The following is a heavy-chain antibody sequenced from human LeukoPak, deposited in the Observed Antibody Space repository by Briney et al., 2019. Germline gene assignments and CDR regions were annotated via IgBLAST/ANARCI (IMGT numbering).Heavy chain of an antibody. V-gene: IGHV4-39*07. Sequence: SETLSLTCTVSGGSISSSSYYWGWIRQPPGKGLEWIGSIYYSGSTYYNPSLKSRVTISVDTSKNQFSLKLSSVTAADTAVYYCARVYYYDSSGYYPHGWFDPWGQGTLVTVSS. D-gene: IGHD3-22*01. CDR3: ARVYYYDSSGYYPHGWFDP. CDR2: IYYSGST. CDR1: GGSISSSSYY. J-gene: IGHJ5*02.